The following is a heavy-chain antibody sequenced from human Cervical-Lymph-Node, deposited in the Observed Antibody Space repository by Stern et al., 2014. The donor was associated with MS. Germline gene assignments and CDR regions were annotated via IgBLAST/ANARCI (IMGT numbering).Heavy chain of an antibody. J-gene: IGHJ6*02. D-gene: IGHD1-26*01. V-gene: IGHV4-59*01. CDR3: ARDPAGGSYQGSDGMDV. Sequence: QVQLQESGPGLVKPSETLSLTCTVSGGSISSYYWSWIRQPPGKGLEWIGYIYYSGSTNYNPSLKSRVTISVDTSKNQFSLKLSSVTAADTAVYYCARDPAGGSYQGSDGMDVWGQGTTVTVSS. CDR2: IYYSGST. CDR1: GGSISSYY.